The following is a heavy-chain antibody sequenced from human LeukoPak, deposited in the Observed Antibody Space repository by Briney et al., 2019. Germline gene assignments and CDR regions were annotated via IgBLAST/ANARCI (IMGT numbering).Heavy chain of an antibody. Sequence: ASVKVSCKTSGYTFTSFYMHWVRQAPGQGLEWMGIINPSAGTTGYAQKFQGRVTMTRDTSTSTVYVELSSLRSEDTAVYFCARDLIGCGSTGGCFFDYWGQGTLVTVSS. J-gene: IGHJ4*02. CDR3: ARDLIGCGSTGGCFFDY. V-gene: IGHV1-46*01. D-gene: IGHD2-2*01. CDR2: INPSAGTT. CDR1: GYTFTSFY.